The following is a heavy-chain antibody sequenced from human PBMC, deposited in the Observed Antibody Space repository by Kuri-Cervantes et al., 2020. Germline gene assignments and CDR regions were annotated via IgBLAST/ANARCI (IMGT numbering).Heavy chain of an antibody. CDR1: GFTFSSYG. CDR2: ISYDGSNK. J-gene: IGHJ4*02. V-gene: IGHV3-30*18. Sequence: GGSLRLSCAASGFTFSSYGMHWVRQAPGKGLGWVAVISYDGSNKYYADSVKGRFIISRDNSKNTLYLQINSLRAEDTAVYYCAKADVGAVAGSDYWGQGTLVTVSS. D-gene: IGHD6-19*01. CDR3: AKADVGAVAGSDY.